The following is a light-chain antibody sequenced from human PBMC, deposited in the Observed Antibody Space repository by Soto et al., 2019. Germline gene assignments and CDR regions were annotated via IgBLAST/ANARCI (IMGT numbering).Light chain of an antibody. CDR2: LAS. Sequence: EIVLTQSPGTLSLSPGERATLSCRASQSVTNNYLAWYQQKASQAPRLLIYLASTRAAGTPDRFSGSGSGADVNLTINRLEPEDFAVYFCQQYESSPWTFGQGTKVDIK. J-gene: IGKJ1*01. CDR3: QQYESSPWT. V-gene: IGKV3-20*01. CDR1: QSVTNNY.